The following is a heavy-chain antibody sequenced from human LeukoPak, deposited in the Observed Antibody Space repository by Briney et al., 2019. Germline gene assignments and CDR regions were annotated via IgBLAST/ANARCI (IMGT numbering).Heavy chain of an antibody. CDR3: AKGAGYCSGGSCSTFDY. D-gene: IGHD2-15*01. CDR1: GFAFSSYA. V-gene: IGHV3-23*01. Sequence: GGSLKLSCAASGFAFSSYAMSWVRQAPGKGLEWVSAISGSGGSTYYADSVKGRFTISRDNSKNTLYLQMNSLRAEDTAVYYCAKGAGYCSGGSCSTFDYWGQGTLVTVSS. CDR2: ISGSGGST. J-gene: IGHJ4*02.